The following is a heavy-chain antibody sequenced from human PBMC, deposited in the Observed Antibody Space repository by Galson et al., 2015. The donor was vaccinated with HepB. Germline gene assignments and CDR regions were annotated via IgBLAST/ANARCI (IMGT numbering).Heavy chain of an antibody. CDR2: ITPDGDDI. CDR1: GFNFETYT. CDR3: ARDPGRLAARPFDF. V-gene: IGHV3-21*06. J-gene: IGHJ4*02. D-gene: IGHD6-6*01. Sequence: SLRLSCAASGFNFETYTINWVRQTPGKGLEWVSSITPDGDDIYYADSVKARFTISRDNSKNSVFLHMNSLRGDDTALYFCARDPGRLAARPFDFWGQGTQVTVSS.